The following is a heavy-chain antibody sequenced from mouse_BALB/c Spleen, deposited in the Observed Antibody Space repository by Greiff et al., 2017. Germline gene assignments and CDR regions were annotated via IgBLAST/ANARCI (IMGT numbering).Heavy chain of an antibody. CDR3: ARAYRSRPYYYAMDY. Sequence: EVKLMESGAELVKPGASVKLSCTASGFNIKDTYMHWVKQRPEQGLEWIGRIDPANGNTKYDPKFQGKATITADTSSNTAYLQLSSLKSEDTAVYYCARAYRSRPYYYAMDYWGQGTSVTVSS. D-gene: IGHD2-14*01. CDR1: GFNIKDTY. J-gene: IGHJ4*01. CDR2: IDPANGNT. V-gene: IGHV14-3*02.